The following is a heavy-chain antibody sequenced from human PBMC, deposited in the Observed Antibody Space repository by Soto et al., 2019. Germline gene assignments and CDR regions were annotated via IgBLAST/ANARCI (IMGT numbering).Heavy chain of an antibody. CDR3: AKGDCSGGSCYFSAFDV. J-gene: IGHJ3*01. Sequence: GGSLRLSCAASGFTYSTYTMHWVRQAPGKGLEWVAVISYDGNNKFYADSVKGRFTISRDSTKQTLYLQMNSLRAEDTAVYFCAKGDCSGGSCYFSAFDVWGQGTMVTVSS. CDR1: GFTYSTYT. CDR2: ISYDGNNK. D-gene: IGHD2-15*01. V-gene: IGHV3-30-3*01.